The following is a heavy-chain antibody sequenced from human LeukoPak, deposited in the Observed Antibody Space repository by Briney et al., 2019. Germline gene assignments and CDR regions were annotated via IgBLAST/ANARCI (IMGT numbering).Heavy chain of an antibody. CDR1: GFTFSSYA. CDR2: ISGSGDTT. V-gene: IGHV3-23*01. J-gene: IGHJ4*02. CDR3: ASSVPLEWLAHWDY. D-gene: IGHD3-3*01. Sequence: PGGSLRLSCAASGFTFSSYATSWVRQAPGKGLEWVSCISGSGDTTYYADSVKGRFTISRDNSKNTLYLQMNSLRAEDTAVYYCASSVPLEWLAHWDYWGQGTLVTVSS.